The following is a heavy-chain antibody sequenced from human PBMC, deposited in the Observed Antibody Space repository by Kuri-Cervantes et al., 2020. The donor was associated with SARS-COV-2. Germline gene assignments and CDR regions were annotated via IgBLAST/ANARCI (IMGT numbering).Heavy chain of an antibody. Sequence: ASVKVSCKASGYTFTSYDINWVRQATGQGLEWMGWMNPNSGNTGYAQKFQGRVTITRNTSISTAYMELSSLRSEDTAVYYCARDSFVAVAGDSTFDYWGQGTLVTVSS. CDR3: ARDSFVAVAGDSTFDY. CDR2: MNPNSGNT. J-gene: IGHJ4*02. CDR1: GYTFTSYD. V-gene: IGHV1-8*03. D-gene: IGHD6-19*01.